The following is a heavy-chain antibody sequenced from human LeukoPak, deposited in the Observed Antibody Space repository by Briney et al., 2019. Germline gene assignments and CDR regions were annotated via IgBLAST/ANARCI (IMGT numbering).Heavy chain of an antibody. D-gene: IGHD3-9*01. CDR2: IIPIFGTA. Sequence: GASVKVSCKPSGGTFCSHAIRWVRQAPGQGLEWMGGIIPIFGTANYAQKFQGRVTITADESPSTAYMELSSLRSEDTAVYYCYYDTLTGNYSDFDYWGQGTLVTVSS. J-gene: IGHJ4*02. V-gene: IGHV1-69*13. CDR3: YYDTLTGNYSDFDY. CDR1: GGTFCSHA.